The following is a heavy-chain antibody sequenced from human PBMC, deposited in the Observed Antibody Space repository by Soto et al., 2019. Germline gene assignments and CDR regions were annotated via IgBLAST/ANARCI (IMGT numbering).Heavy chain of an antibody. CDR3: ARDFGYSSGPTYYYGMDV. V-gene: IGHV1-2*04. D-gene: IGHD6-19*01. CDR1: GYTFTTYF. Sequence: ASVKVSCKASGYTFTTYFMHWVRQAPGQGLEWMGIINPSTGNTKYSQKFQGWVTMTRDTSISTAYMELSRLRSDDTAVYYCARDFGYSSGPTYYYGMDVWGQGTTVTVSS. CDR2: INPSTGNT. J-gene: IGHJ6*02.